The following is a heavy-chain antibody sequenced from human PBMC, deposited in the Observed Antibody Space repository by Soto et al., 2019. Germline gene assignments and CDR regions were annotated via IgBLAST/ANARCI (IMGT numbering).Heavy chain of an antibody. Sequence: EVQLVESGGGLVKPGGSLTLSCAASGFSFGSAWMSWVRQAPGQGLEWVGRVMSKTDGGTTDYAAPVKGRFTISRDDSKNTLFLQMNSLKTDDTAVYYCASVTGRTDFDYWGQGTLVTVSS. CDR3: ASVTGRTDFDY. D-gene: IGHD2-15*01. V-gene: IGHV3-15*01. CDR1: GFSFGSAW. CDR2: VMSKTDGGTT. J-gene: IGHJ4*02.